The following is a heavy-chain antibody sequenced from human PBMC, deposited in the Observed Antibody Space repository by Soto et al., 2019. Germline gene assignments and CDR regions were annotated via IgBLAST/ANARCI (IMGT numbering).Heavy chain of an antibody. V-gene: IGHV4-59*01. CDR3: ARAKWFGEYRYYFDY. Sequence: PSETLSLTCTVSGGSISSYYWSWIRQPPGKGLEWIGYIYYSGSTNYNPSLKSRVTISVDTSKNQFSLKLSSVTAADTAVYYCARAKWFGEYRYYFDYWGQGTLVTVSS. J-gene: IGHJ4*02. CDR2: IYYSGST. D-gene: IGHD3-10*01. CDR1: GGSISSYY.